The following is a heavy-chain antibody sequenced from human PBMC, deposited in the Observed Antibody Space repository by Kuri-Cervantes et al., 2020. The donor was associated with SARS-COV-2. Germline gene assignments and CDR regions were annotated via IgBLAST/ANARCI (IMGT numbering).Heavy chain of an antibody. CDR3: ARGHSGSYPGDY. V-gene: IGHV1-3*01. J-gene: IGHJ4*02. D-gene: IGHD1-26*01. CDR2: INAGNGNT. CDR1: GYTFTSYA. Sequence: ASVKVSCKASGYTFTSYAMHWVRQAPGQRLEWMGWINAGNGNTKYSQKFQGRVTITRDTSASTDYMELSSLRSEDTAVYYCARGHSGSYPGDYWGQGTLVTVSS.